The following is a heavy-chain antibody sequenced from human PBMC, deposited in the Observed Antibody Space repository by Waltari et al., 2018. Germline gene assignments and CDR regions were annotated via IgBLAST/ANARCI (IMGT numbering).Heavy chain of an antibody. V-gene: IGHV3-30-3*01. CDR2: ISYDGYNK. CDR1: GFTFSSFA. J-gene: IGHJ4*02. CDR3: GRAPFSGSPPDY. D-gene: IGHD1-26*01. Sequence: QVQLVESGGGVVQPGRSLRLSCAASGFTFSSFAMRWVRQAPGKGLEWVALISYDGYNKYYADSVKGRFTISRDNSMNTLYLQMNSLRPEDTAVYYCGRAPFSGSPPDYWGQGTLVTVSS.